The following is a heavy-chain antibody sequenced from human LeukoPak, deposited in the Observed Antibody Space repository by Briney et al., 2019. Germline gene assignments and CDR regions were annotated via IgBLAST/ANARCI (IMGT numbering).Heavy chain of an antibody. J-gene: IGHJ5*02. CDR1: GGSFSGYY. D-gene: IGHD3-22*01. CDR3: ARVCITMIVVVITSVWFDP. Sequence: SETLSLTCAVYGGSFSGYYWSWIRQPPGKGLEWIGEINHSGSTNYNPSLKGRVTISVDTSKNQFSLKLSSVTAADTAVYYCARVCITMIVVVITSVWFDPWGQGTLVTVSS. CDR2: INHSGST. V-gene: IGHV4-34*01.